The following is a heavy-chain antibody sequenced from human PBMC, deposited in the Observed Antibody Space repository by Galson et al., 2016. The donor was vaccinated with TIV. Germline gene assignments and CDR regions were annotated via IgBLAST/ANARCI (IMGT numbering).Heavy chain of an antibody. CDR3: AGEHLPHDSLDV. Sequence: LSLTCSVSGDSVSNAAYYWTWIRQLPGKGLEWIGNVYYTGTCYYNPSLKSRITMSVDTSKNQFSLKLTSVTAADSALYFCAGEHLPHDSLDVWGQGTGVTVSS. CDR2: VYYTGTC. D-gene: IGHD3-3*02. CDR1: GDSVSNAAYY. V-gene: IGHV4-31*03. J-gene: IGHJ3*01.